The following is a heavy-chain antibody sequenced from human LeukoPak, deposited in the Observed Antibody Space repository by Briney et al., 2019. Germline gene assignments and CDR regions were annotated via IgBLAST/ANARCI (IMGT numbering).Heavy chain of an antibody. CDR1: GFTFSSYS. CDR3: ASGYYYDSSGYPWYFDY. J-gene: IGHJ4*02. CDR2: ISSSSSYI. V-gene: IGHV3-21*01. Sequence: GGSLRLSGAASGFTFSSYSMNWVRQAPGKGLEWVSSISSSSSYIYYADSVKGRFTISRDNAKNSLYLQMNSLRAEDTAVYYCASGYYYDSSGYPWYFDYWGQGTLVTVSS. D-gene: IGHD3-22*01.